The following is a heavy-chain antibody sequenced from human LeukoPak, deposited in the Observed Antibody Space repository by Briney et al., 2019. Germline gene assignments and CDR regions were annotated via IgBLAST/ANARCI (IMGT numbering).Heavy chain of an antibody. D-gene: IGHD3-10*01. Sequence: GGSLRLSCAASGFTFSSYEMNWVRQAPGKGLEWVSVIYSGGSTYYADSVKGRFTISRDNSKNTLYLQMNSLRGEDTAVYYCAKDQKDYYGSGSYYFSRWPDAFDIWGQGTMVTVSS. CDR3: AKDQKDYYGSGSYYFSRWPDAFDI. V-gene: IGHV3-53*01. CDR2: IYSGGST. CDR1: GFTFSSYE. J-gene: IGHJ3*02.